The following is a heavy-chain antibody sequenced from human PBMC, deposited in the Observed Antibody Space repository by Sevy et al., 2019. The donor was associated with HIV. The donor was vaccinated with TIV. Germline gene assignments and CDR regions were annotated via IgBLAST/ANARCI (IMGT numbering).Heavy chain of an antibody. CDR2: IRTTASGGTT. J-gene: IGHJ4*02. CDR3: TRSFSVTWYPHY. V-gene: IGHV3-49*03. Sequence: GGSLRLSCTTSGFTFGDYAMGWCRQAPGKGLEWVGFIRTTASGGTTDNAASVKGTFIISRDDSKSIAYLQMNSLKTEDTAVYYCTRSFSVTWYPHYWGQGTLVTVSS. D-gene: IGHD6-13*01. CDR1: GFTFGDYA.